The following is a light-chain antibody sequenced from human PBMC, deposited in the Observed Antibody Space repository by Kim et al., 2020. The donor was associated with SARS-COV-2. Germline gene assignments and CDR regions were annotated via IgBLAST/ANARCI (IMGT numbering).Light chain of an antibody. CDR3: AAWDDNMSSYV. Sequence: QSVLTQPPSASVAPGQRVIISCSGSSSNIGGNTVSWYHLLPGSAPKLLIYNDNQRPSGVIDRFSGSKSGTSASLAISGLQPDVEGTYYCAAWDDNMSSYVCGTGTKVTVL. V-gene: IGLV1-44*01. J-gene: IGLJ1*01. CDR1: SSNIGGNT. CDR2: NDN.